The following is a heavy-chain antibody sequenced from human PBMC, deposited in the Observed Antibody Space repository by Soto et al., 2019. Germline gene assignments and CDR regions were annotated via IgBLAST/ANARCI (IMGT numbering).Heavy chain of an antibody. D-gene: IGHD6-19*01. Sequence: QVQLVQSGAEVKKPGASVKVSCKASGYTFTSYGISWVRQAPGQGLEWMGWISAYNGNTNYAQKLQGRVTMTTDTSTSTAYMELRSLRSDDTAVYSSARVPRGEWLEYYFADWGQGTLVTVSS. CDR2: ISAYNGNT. J-gene: IGHJ4*02. CDR3: ARVPRGEWLEYYFAD. V-gene: IGHV1-18*01. CDR1: GYTFTSYG.